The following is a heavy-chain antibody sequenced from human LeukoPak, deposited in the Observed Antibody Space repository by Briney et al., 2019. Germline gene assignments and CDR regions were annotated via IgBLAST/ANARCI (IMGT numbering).Heavy chain of an antibody. J-gene: IGHJ5*02. CDR2: ISGSGGST. D-gene: IGHD3-10*01. V-gene: IGHV3-23*01. Sequence: QPGGSLRLSCAASGFTFSSYAMSWVRQAPGKGLEWVSAISGSGGSTYYADSGKGRFTISRDNSKNTLYLQMNSLRAEDTAVYYCAKDVQVCGSNWFDPWGQGTLVTVSS. CDR1: GFTFSSYA. CDR3: AKDVQVCGSNWFDP.